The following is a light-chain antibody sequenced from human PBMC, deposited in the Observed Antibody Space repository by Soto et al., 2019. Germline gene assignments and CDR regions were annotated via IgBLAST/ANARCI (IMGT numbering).Light chain of an antibody. Sequence: EIVMTQSPVTLSVSPGEGVTLSCRASQSVYSNLARYQQKPGQAPRLLIYDASARATDIPARFSGSGSGTDFTLPVSRLQSEDFAVYYCQQYNNWPLTFGGGTKVEIK. CDR3: QQYNNWPLT. J-gene: IGKJ4*01. V-gene: IGKV3-15*01. CDR2: DAS. CDR1: QSVYSN.